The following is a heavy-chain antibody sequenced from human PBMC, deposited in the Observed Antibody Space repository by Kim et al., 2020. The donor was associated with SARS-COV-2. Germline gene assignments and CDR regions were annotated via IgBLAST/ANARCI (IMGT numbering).Heavy chain of an antibody. Sequence: GGSLRLSCAASGFTFSSYWMHWVRQAPGKGLVWVSRINSDGSSTSYADSVKGRFTISRDNAKNTLYLQMNSLRAEDTAVYYCARDQPTYYDFWSPNTNLDYWGQGTLVTVSS. J-gene: IGHJ4*02. CDR2: INSDGSST. CDR1: GFTFSSYW. V-gene: IGHV3-74*01. CDR3: ARDQPTYYDFWSPNTNLDY. D-gene: IGHD3-3*01.